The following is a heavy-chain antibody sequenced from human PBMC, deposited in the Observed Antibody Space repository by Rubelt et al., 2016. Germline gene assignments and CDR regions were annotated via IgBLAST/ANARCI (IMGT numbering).Heavy chain of an antibody. CDR1: GYTFTELS. CDR3: ATGQYSSGCDY. D-gene: IGHD6-19*01. CDR2: FVPEDGET. V-gene: IGHV1-24*01. Sequence: QVQLVQSGAEVKKPGASVKVSCKVSGYTFTELSMHWVRQAPGKGLEWPGGFVPEDGETIYAQRFQGRVTMTEDTSTDTAYMGLSSLSSEDTAVYYCATGQYSSGCDYWGQGTLVTVSS. J-gene: IGHJ4*02.